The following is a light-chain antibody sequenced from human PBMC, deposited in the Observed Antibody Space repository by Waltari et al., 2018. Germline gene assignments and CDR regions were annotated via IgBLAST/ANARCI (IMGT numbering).Light chain of an antibody. CDR1: QSVSSGY. CDR2: GAS. V-gene: IGKV3-20*01. CDR3: QQYGSSIT. J-gene: IGKJ5*01. Sequence: DIVLTQSPATLSLSPGERATLSCRASQSVSSGYLDWYQQKPAQAPRLLIYGASSRATGIPDRFSGSGSGTDFNLTISRLESEDFAMYYCQQYGSSITFGQGTRLEIK.